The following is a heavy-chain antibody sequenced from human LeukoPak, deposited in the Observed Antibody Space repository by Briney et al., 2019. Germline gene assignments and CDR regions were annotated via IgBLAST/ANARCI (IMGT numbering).Heavy chain of an antibody. CDR3: ARYKGYDSSGYSADAFDV. D-gene: IGHD3-22*01. J-gene: IGHJ3*01. Sequence: SETLSLTCTVSGGSISSHYWSWVRQPPGKGLEWIWYIYYTGSTNYNPSLKSRVTISVDTSKNQFSLKLSSVTAADTAVYYCARYKGYDSSGYSADAFDVWGQGTMVTVSS. V-gene: IGHV4-59*11. CDR1: GGSISSHY. CDR2: IYYTGST.